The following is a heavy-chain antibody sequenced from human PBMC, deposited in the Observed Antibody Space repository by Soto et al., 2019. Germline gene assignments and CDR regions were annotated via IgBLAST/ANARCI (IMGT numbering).Heavy chain of an antibody. CDR2: ISYDGSNK. CDR3: AKDALGSGWYEIDY. D-gene: IGHD6-19*01. J-gene: IGHJ4*02. Sequence: SLRLSCAASGFTFSSYGMHWVRQAPGKGLEWVAVISYDGSNKYYADSVKGRFTISRDNSKNTLYLQMNSLRAEDTAVYYCAKDALGSGWYEIDYWGQGTLVTVSS. CDR1: GFTFSSYG. V-gene: IGHV3-30*18.